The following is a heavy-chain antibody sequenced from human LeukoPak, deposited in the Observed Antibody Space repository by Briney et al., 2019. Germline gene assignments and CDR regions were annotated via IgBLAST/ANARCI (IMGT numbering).Heavy chain of an antibody. D-gene: IGHD3-22*01. Sequence: GGSLRLSCAASGFTFSSYGMSWVRQAPGKGLEYVSGISSNGDSTHYVSSVKDRFTISRDNSKNTLYLQMGSLRAEDMAVYYCAREGHSSGHCGAFDIWGQGTMVTVSS. J-gene: IGHJ3*02. CDR1: GFTFSSYG. CDR2: ISSNGDST. CDR3: AREGHSSGHCGAFDI. V-gene: IGHV3-64*01.